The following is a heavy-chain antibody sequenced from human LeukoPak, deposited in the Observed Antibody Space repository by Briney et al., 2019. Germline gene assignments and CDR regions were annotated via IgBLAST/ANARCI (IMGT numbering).Heavy chain of an antibody. V-gene: IGHV3-30*02. Sequence: PGGSLRLSCAASGFTFRDLGMHWVRQAPGKGLEWVAFIRNDGSKDYYPDSVKGRFTISRDNSRTTLYLQMHSLRIEDTAVYYCVKGGSSSHNWFDPWGQGILVTVSS. J-gene: IGHJ5*02. CDR3: VKGGSSSHNWFDP. CDR2: IRNDGSKD. CDR1: GFTFRDLG. D-gene: IGHD6-13*01.